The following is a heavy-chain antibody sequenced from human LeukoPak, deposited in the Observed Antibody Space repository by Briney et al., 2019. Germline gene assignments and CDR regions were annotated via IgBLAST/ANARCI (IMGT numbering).Heavy chain of an antibody. V-gene: IGHV3-7*01. CDR2: INFDGGHR. CDR3: ARGGVVAGSVYYFDY. Sequence: GGSLRLSCETSGFTFSSYWMTWVRQAPGRGLEQVAHINFDGGHRSYVDSVRGRSTISRDNAKNSLYLQMNSLRAEDTAVYYCARGGVVAGSVYYFDYWGQGTLVTVSS. D-gene: IGHD2-21*01. J-gene: IGHJ4*02. CDR1: GFTFSSYW.